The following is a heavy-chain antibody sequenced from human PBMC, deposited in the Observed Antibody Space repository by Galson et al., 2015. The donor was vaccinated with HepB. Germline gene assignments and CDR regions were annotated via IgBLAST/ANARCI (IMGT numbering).Heavy chain of an antibody. CDR1: GYTFSSYA. J-gene: IGHJ1*01. CDR2: IRGSGTGT. Sequence: SLRLSCAASGYTFSSYAMSWVRQAPGKGLEWVSGIRGSGTGTYYANSLKGRFTISRDNSKNTLHLQMISLRAEDTAVYYCAKSGSGDYFEYFHHWGQGTLVTVSS. V-gene: IGHV3-23*01. CDR3: AKSGSGDYFEYFHH. D-gene: IGHD4-17*01.